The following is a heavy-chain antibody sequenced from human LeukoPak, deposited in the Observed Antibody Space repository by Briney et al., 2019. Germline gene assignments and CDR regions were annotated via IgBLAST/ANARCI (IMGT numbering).Heavy chain of an antibody. Sequence: GGSLRLSCAASGFTFSSYGMHWVRQAPGKGLEWVAVISYDGSNKYYADSVKGQFTISRDNSKNTLYLQMNSLRAEDTAVYYCAKDRYGREDYWGQGTLVTASS. D-gene: IGHD1-26*01. CDR2: ISYDGSNK. CDR3: AKDRYGREDY. J-gene: IGHJ4*02. V-gene: IGHV3-30*18. CDR1: GFTFSSYG.